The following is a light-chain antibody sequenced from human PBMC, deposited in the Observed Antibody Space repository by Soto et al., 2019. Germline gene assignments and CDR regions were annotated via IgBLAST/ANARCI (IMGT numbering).Light chain of an antibody. J-gene: IGKJ4*01. CDR1: QAISSY. CDR3: HKYNHAPT. V-gene: IGKV1-27*01. CDR2: ATS. Sequence: DIQLTQSPSSLSASVGDRVTITCRASQAISSYLAWYQQKPGKVPELLIYATSTLQSGAPSRFSGSGSGTDFTLTISSLQPEDVATFYCHKYNHAPTLGGGTKVEIK.